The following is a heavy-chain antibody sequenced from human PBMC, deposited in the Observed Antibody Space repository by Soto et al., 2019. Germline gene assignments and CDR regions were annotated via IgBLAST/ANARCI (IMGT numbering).Heavy chain of an antibody. CDR3: AKAGDHSYFDY. Sequence: PGGSLRLSCAASGFTFGSYAMNWVRQAPGKGLEWVSAISASGGSTYYADSVKGWFTISRDNSKNTLYVQMNSLRAEDTAVYYCAKAGDHSYFDYWGQGTLVTVSS. V-gene: IGHV3-23*01. D-gene: IGHD3-10*01. CDR2: ISASGGST. J-gene: IGHJ4*02. CDR1: GFTFGSYA.